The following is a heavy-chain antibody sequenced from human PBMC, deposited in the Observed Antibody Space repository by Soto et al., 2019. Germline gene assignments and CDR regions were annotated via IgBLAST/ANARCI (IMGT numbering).Heavy chain of an antibody. V-gene: IGHV3-7*03. J-gene: IGHJ4*02. CDR3: ATWESGRWYLGV. Sequence: GGSVRLSCAAAGFSFNTYWMSWVRQAPGKGLEWVASINPDAFRKYFADSVKGRFTVSRDSADNSLYLQMINLRAEDTAMYYCATWESGRWYLGVCGQAPQGTVS. D-gene: IGHD2-15*01. CDR1: GFSFNTYW. CDR2: INPDAFRK.